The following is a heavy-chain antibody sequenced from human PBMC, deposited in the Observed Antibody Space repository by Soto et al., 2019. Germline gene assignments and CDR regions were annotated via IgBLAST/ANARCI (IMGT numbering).Heavy chain of an antibody. Sequence: GGSLRLSCGASGFTFSSYEMNWVRQAPGKGLEWVSYISSSGSTIYYADSVKGRFTISRDNAKNSLYLQMNSLRAEDTAVYYCARVGGIRYCSSTSCYLLAYYYGMDVWGQGTTVTVSS. CDR1: GFTFSSYE. CDR3: ARVGGIRYCSSTSCYLLAYYYGMDV. V-gene: IGHV3-48*03. CDR2: ISSSGSTI. J-gene: IGHJ6*02. D-gene: IGHD2-2*01.